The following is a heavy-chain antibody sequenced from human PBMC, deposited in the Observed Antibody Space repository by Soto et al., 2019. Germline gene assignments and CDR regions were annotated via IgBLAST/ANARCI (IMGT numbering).Heavy chain of an antibody. CDR1: GFTFSSYW. J-gene: IGHJ5*02. Sequence: GGSLRLSYAASGFTFSSYWMSWVRQAPGKGLEWVANIKQDGSEKYYVDSVKGRFTISRDNAKNSLYLQMNSLRAEDTAVYYCARDIVAAAYNWFDPWGQGTLVTVSS. D-gene: IGHD5-12*01. CDR2: IKQDGSEK. CDR3: ARDIVAAAYNWFDP. V-gene: IGHV3-7*01.